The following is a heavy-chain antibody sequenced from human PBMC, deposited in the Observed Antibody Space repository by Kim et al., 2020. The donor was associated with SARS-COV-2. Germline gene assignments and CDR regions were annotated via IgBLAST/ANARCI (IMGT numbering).Heavy chain of an antibody. Sequence: YYVESVKGRFTISRDNAKSSLYLQMNSLRAEDTAVYYCARAWTTMTLGGYWGQGTLVTVSS. V-gene: IGHV3-7*03. CDR3: ARAWTTMTLGGY. J-gene: IGHJ4*02. D-gene: IGHD3-16*01.